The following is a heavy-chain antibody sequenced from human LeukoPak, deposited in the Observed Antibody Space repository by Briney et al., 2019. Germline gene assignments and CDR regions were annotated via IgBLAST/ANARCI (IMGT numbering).Heavy chain of an antibody. CDR2: INGDGGTT. Sequence: GSLRLSCAASGFTFDDYAMRWVRQAPGKGLEWVSLINGDGGTTNYADSVKGRFTISRDNSKNSLYLQMSSLRTEDTALYYCARGPCTSCYRSDHWGQGTLVTVSS. CDR1: GFTFDDYA. CDR3: ARGPCTSCYRSDH. D-gene: IGHD2-2*01. J-gene: IGHJ4*02. V-gene: IGHV3-43*02.